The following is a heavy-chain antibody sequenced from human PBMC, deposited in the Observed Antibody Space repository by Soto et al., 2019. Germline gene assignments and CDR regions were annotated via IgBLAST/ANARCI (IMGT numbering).Heavy chain of an antibody. CDR3: VRSGTACLLRHSWFDT. D-gene: IGHD2-8*01. V-gene: IGHV3-21*01. CDR1: GFTFNTYD. Sequence: EVQLVESGGGLVKPGGFLRLSCAASGFTFNTYDMNWVRQAPGKGLEWVSSITASSAYIYYADSVRGRITISRDNAKNSLFLQMHRLRAEDTAVYYCVRSGTACLLRHSWFDTWGQGTLVTVSS. J-gene: IGHJ5*02. CDR2: ITASSAYI.